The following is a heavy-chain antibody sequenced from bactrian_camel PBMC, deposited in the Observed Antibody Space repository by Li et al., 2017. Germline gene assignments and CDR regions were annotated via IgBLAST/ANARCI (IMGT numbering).Heavy chain of an antibody. V-gene: IGHV3S53*01. CDR3: AHGLRACSGDPLAQLMYNL. D-gene: IGHD7*01. CDR1: EISRNHW. Sequence: HVQLVESGGGSVQAGGSLTLSCVGSEISRNHWMGWFRQVAGNQREAVASVSQDGTPTYADSVKGRFTIARDNAKNALHLQMNSLKPEDTALYFCAHGLRACSGDPLAQLMYNLWGRGTQVTVS. J-gene: IGHJ4*01. CDR2: VSQDGTP.